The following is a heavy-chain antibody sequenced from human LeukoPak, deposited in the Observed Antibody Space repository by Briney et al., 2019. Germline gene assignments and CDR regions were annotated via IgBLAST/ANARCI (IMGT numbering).Heavy chain of an antibody. D-gene: IGHD2-2*01. CDR3: ARGLYCSSTSCDNWFDP. V-gene: IGHV5-51*01. J-gene: IGHJ5*02. CDR2: IYPGDSDT. CDR1: GYSFTSYW. Sequence: GESLKXSCKGSGYSFTSYWIGWVRQMPGKGLEWMGIIYPGDSDTRYSPSFQGQVTISADKSISTAYLQWSSLKASDTAMYYCARGLYCSSTSCDNWFDPWGQGTLVTVSS.